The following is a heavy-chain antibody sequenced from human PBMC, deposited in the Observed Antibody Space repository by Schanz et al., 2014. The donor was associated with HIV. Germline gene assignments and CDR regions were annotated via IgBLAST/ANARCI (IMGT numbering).Heavy chain of an antibody. CDR2: ISGSGGNT. CDR1: GFSFSNYG. D-gene: IGHD2-21*01. Sequence: DVRLLESGGGSVQPGGSLRLSCAASGFSFSNYGMSWVRQTSGKGLAWVSGISGSGGNTYYADSVKGRFSISRDNSKNTLYLQMISLRADDTAVYFCARDGYSYYYGLDVWGQGTTVTVSS. J-gene: IGHJ6*02. CDR3: ARDGYSYYYGLDV. V-gene: IGHV3-23*01.